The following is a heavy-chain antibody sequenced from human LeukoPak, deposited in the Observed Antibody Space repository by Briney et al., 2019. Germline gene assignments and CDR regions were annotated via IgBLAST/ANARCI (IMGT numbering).Heavy chain of an antibody. Sequence: GGSLRLSCAASGFTFRRYAMSWVRQAPGKGLEWVSGISGTGGGTYYADSVKGRFTISRDNSKNTLYLQMNSLRAEDTALYHCVKGLPLAAAGDYYDNGMDVWGQGTTVTVPS. J-gene: IGHJ6*02. CDR1: GFTFRRYA. CDR3: VKGLPLAAAGDYYDNGMDV. D-gene: IGHD6-13*01. V-gene: IGHV3-23*01. CDR2: ISGTGGGT.